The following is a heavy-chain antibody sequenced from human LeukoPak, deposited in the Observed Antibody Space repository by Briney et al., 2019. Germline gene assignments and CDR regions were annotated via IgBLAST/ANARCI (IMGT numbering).Heavy chain of an antibody. CDR3: ARDPRTFDY. CDR2: IKQDGSEK. V-gene: IGHV3-7*01. Sequence: GGSLRLSCAASGFTFSSYRMNWVRQAPGKGLEWVANIKQDGSEKYYVDSVKGRFTISRDNAKNSLFLQMNSLRAEDTAVYYCARDPRTFDYWGQGTLVTVFS. CDR1: GFTFSSYR. J-gene: IGHJ4*02.